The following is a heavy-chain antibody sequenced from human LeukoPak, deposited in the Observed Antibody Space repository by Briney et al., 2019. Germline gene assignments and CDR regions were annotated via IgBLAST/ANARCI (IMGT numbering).Heavy chain of an antibody. CDR3: ARDLGDHEGY. CDR2: ISSSGSTI. Sequence: GGSLRLSCAASGFTFSSYEMNWVRQAPGKGLEWVSYISSSGSTIYYADSVKGRFAISRDNAKNSLYLQMNSLRAEDTAVYYCARDLGDHEGYWGQGTLVTVSS. V-gene: IGHV3-48*03. D-gene: IGHD4-17*01. CDR1: GFTFSSYE. J-gene: IGHJ4*02.